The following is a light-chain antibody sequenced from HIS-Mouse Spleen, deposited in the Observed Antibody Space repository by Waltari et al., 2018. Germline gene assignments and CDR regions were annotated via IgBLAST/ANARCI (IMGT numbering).Light chain of an antibody. CDR1: SRDVGGENY. J-gene: IGLJ2*01. V-gene: IGLV2-14*03. Sequence: QSALTQPASVAGSPGQSITISCPGTSRDVGGENYVAGSQQHPGKAPKLMIYDVSNRPSGVSNRFSGSKSGNTASLTISGLQAEDEADYYCSSYTSSSFNVVFGGGTKLTVL. CDR3: SSYTSSSFNVV. CDR2: DVS.